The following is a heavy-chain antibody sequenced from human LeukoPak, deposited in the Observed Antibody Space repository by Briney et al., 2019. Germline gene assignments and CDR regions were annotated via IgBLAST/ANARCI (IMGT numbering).Heavy chain of an antibody. CDR1: GFKFDDYG. Sequence: GGSLRLSCTASGFKFDDYGMSWVRQVPGKGLEWVSGINWNGGSRGYADSVKGRFTISRDNAKNSVYLQMNSLRSEDTAFYHCARDRCSSTSCYNTPNWFDPWGQGTLVTVSS. J-gene: IGHJ5*02. D-gene: IGHD2-2*02. CDR2: INWNGGSR. V-gene: IGHV3-20*01. CDR3: ARDRCSSTSCYNTPNWFDP.